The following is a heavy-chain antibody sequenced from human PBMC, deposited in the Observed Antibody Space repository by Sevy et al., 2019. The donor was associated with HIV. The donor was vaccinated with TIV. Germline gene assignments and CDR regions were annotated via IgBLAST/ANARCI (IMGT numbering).Heavy chain of an antibody. CDR2: INWNSGSL. CDR3: AKTPMTEAAPYFDF. CDR1: GFTFEDYV. Sequence: GGSLRLSCAGSGFTFEDYVLHWVRQAPGQGLEWVAGINWNSGSLDYADSVKGRFTISRDDAKNSLYLQMDTLRTEDTALYYCAKTPMTEAAPYFDFWGQGTVVTVSS. D-gene: IGHD6-19*01. V-gene: IGHV3-9*01. J-gene: IGHJ4*02.